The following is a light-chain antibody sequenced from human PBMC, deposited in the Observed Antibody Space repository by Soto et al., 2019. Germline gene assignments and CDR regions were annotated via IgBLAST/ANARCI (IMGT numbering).Light chain of an antibody. J-gene: IGKJ5*01. Sequence: EVVLTLNQATLSLAPWERATVSCRASQSVSSYLAWYQQKPGQVPRLLIYDASNRATGIPARFSGSGSGTDFTLTISSLEPEDFAVYYCQQHFNGPITFGQGPRLEIK. V-gene: IGKV3-11*01. CDR2: DAS. CDR3: QQHFNGPIT. CDR1: QSVSSY.